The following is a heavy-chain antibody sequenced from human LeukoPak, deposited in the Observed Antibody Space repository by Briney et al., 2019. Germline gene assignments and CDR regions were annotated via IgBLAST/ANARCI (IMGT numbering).Heavy chain of an antibody. D-gene: IGHD1-14*01. CDR1: GGSISSGGYS. J-gene: IGHJ6*02. CDR3: ARDGDGTSYYYYGMDV. CDR2: IYTSGST. Sequence: PSQTLSLTCAVSGGSISSGGYSWSWIRQPAGKGLEWIGRIYTSGSTNYNPSLKSRVTMSVDTSKNQFSLKLSSVTAADTAVYFCARDGDGTSYYYYGMDVWGQGTTVTVSS. V-gene: IGHV4-61*02.